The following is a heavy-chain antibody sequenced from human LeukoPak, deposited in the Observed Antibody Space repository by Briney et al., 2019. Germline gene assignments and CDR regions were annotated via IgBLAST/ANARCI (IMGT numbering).Heavy chain of an antibody. J-gene: IGHJ5*02. CDR1: GGSISSGSYY. D-gene: IGHD6-19*01. Sequence: SETLSLTCTVSGGSISSGSYYWSWIRQPAGKGLEWIGRIYTSGSTNYNPSLKSRVTISVDTSKNQFSLKLSSVTAADTAVYYCARALSVAGSNWFDPWGQGTLVTVSS. CDR2: IYTSGST. CDR3: ARALSVAGSNWFDP. V-gene: IGHV4-61*02.